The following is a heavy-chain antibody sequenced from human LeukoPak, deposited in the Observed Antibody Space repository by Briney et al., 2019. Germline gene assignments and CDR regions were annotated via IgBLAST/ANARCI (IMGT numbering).Heavy chain of an antibody. CDR2: IIPILGIA. Sequence: ASVKVSCKASGGTFSSYAVSWVRQAPGQGLEWMGKIIPILGIANYAQKFQGRVTITADKSTSTAYMELSSLRSEDTAVYYCARGSGSGWYGYWGQGTLVTVSS. J-gene: IGHJ4*02. V-gene: IGHV1-69*04. CDR1: GGTFSSYA. D-gene: IGHD6-19*01. CDR3: ARGSGSGWYGY.